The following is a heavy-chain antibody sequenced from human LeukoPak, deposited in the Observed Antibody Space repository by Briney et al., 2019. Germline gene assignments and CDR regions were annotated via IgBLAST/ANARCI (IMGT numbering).Heavy chain of an antibody. D-gene: IGHD2-15*01. V-gene: IGHV4-39*02. CDR1: GGSISSSSYY. J-gene: IGHJ4*02. Sequence: KPSETLSLTCTVSGGSISSSSYYWGWIRQPPGKGLEWIGSIYYSGSTYYNPSLKSRVTISVDTSKNQFSLKLSSVTAADTAVYYCARDLGYCSGGSCRDYWGQGTLVTVSS. CDR3: ARDLGYCSGGSCRDY. CDR2: IYYSGST.